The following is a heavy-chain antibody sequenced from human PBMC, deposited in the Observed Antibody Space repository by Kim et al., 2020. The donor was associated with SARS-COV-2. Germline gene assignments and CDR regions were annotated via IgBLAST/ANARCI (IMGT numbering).Heavy chain of an antibody. Sequence: SDAQKVQGRVTMTRDTSTSTVYMELISLRSEDTAVYYCARDRNFDCRIDVWGQGTSVTVSS. CDR3: ARDRNFDCRIDV. J-gene: IGHJ6*02. D-gene: IGHD3-9*01. V-gene: IGHV1-46*01.